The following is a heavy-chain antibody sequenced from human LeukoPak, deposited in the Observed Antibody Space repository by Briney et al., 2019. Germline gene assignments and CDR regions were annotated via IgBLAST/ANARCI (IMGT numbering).Heavy chain of an antibody. D-gene: IGHD4-17*01. Sequence: GGSLRLSCAASAFTFNSAWMSWVRQAPGKGLEWVSSISSSSSYIYYADSVKGRFTISRDNAKNSLYLQMNSLRAEDTAVYYCARLTTTVTTPFDYWGQGTLVTVSS. V-gene: IGHV3-21*01. CDR2: ISSSSSYI. CDR1: AFTFNSAW. J-gene: IGHJ4*02. CDR3: ARLTTTVTTPFDY.